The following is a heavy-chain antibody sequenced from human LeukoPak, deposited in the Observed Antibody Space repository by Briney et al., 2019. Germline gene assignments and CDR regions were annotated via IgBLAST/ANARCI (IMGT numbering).Heavy chain of an antibody. CDR2: IIPILGIA. Sequence: PGASVKVSCKASGGTFSSYAISWVRQAPGQGLEWMGRIIPILGIANYAQKFQGRVTITADKSTSTAYMELSSLRSEDTAVYYCASGYCSSTSCYYYYGMDVWGQGTTVTVSS. CDR1: GGTFSSYA. J-gene: IGHJ6*02. V-gene: IGHV1-69*04. CDR3: ASGYCSSTSCYYYYGMDV. D-gene: IGHD2-2*01.